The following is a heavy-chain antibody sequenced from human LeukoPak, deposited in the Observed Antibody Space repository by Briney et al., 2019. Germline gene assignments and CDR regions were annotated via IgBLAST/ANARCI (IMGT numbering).Heavy chain of an antibody. CDR2: SSPAGANT. Sequence: PSETLSLKSAVYTGSFSGNYWALLRPTPGRGLGWMGESSPAGANTGYNPSLKGRATISGDSPKKQFSLKLTAVTAADPGVYYCARLPDFIARLCDSWGPGTLVTVSS. J-gene: IGHJ4*02. D-gene: IGHD2-21*01. V-gene: IGHV4-34*01. CDR1: TGSFSGNY. CDR3: ARLPDFIARLCDS.